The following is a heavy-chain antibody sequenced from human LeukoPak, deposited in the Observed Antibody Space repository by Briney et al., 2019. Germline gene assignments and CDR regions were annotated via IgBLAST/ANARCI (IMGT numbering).Heavy chain of an antibody. CDR2: ISWNSGSI. CDR1: GFTFDDYA. J-gene: IGHJ4*02. CDR3: AKVAYSGSYSD. D-gene: IGHD1-26*01. Sequence: GRSLRLSCAASGFTFDDYAMHWVRHAPGKGLEWVSGISWNSGSIGYADSVKGRFTISRDNAKNSLYLQMNSLRAEDTALYYCAKVAYSGSYSDWGQGTLVTVSS. V-gene: IGHV3-9*01.